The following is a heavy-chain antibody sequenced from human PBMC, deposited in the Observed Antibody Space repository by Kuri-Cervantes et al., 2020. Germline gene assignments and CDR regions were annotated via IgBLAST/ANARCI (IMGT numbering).Heavy chain of an antibody. Sequence: AGTLTLSCTASGFTFSSYWMSWVRQAPGKGLEWVANIKQDGSEKYYVDSVKGRFTISRDNAKNSLYLRMNSLRAEDTAVYYCAREEFSSSGYFDYWGQGNLVTVSS. D-gene: IGHD6-6*01. J-gene: IGHJ4*02. CDR3: AREEFSSSGYFDY. V-gene: IGHV3-7*01. CDR1: GFTFSSYW. CDR2: IKQDGSEK.